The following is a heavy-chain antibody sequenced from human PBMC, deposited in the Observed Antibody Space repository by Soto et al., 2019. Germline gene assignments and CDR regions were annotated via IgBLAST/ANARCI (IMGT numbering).Heavy chain of an antibody. CDR1: GYTFTSYG. V-gene: IGHV1-18*01. CDR2: ISAYNGNT. J-gene: IGHJ3*02. Sequence: GASVTVSCKAYGYTFTSYGISWVRQAPGPGLAWLGWISAYNGNTNYAQKLQGRVTMTTDTSTSTAHMELRSLRYDDTAGYYCARDVRYDFWSGYYIKDSGAFDIWGQGTIVTVAS. CDR3: ARDVRYDFWSGYYIKDSGAFDI. D-gene: IGHD3-3*01.